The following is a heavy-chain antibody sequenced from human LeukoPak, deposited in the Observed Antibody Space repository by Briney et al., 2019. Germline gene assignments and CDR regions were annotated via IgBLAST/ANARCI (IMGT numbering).Heavy chain of an antibody. J-gene: IGHJ4*02. D-gene: IGHD6-19*01. CDR2: FDPEDGET. Sequence: SVKVSCKVSGYTLTELSMHWVRQAPGKGLEWMGGFDPEDGETIYAQKFQGRVTMTEDTSTDTAYMELSSLRSEDTAVYYCATNLRTVAGLDYWGQGTLVTVSS. V-gene: IGHV1-24*01. CDR1: GYTLTELS. CDR3: ATNLRTVAGLDY.